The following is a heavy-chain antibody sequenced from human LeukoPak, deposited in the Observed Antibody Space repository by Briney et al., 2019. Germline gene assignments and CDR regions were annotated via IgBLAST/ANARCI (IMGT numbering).Heavy chain of an antibody. D-gene: IGHD3-9*01. J-gene: IGHJ5*02. CDR1: GYTFTDYY. CDR2: INPNSGAT. V-gene: IGHV1-2*02. CDR3: ARGLTAYPNWFDP. Sequence: GASVKVSCKAPGYTFTDYYVHWVRQAPGQGLEWMGWINPNSGATGYGQKFQGRVTMTRDTSIITAYMELSRLISDDTAVYYCARGLTAYPNWFDPWGQGTLVTVSS.